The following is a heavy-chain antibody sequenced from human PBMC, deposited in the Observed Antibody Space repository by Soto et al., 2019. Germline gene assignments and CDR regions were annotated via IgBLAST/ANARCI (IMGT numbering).Heavy chain of an antibody. J-gene: IGHJ4*02. Sequence: GGSLRLSCAASGFTFSSYSMSWVRPAPGKGLEWVSGFRTGADDGTTYYADSVKGRFTISRDISKNTLFLQMNSLRAEDTAIYYCAKKVNSGPGSKYFDYWGQGTLVTVSS. CDR2: FRTGADDGTT. CDR3: AKKVNSGPGSKYFDY. D-gene: IGHD3-10*01. V-gene: IGHV3-23*01. CDR1: GFTFSSYS.